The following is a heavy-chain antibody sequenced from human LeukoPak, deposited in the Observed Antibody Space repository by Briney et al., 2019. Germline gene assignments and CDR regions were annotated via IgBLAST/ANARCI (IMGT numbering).Heavy chain of an antibody. CDR2: ISYDGSNK. Sequence: SCKASGYTFTGYYMHWVRQAPGKGLEWVAVISYDGSNKYYADSVKGRFIISRDNSKNTLYLQMNSLRAEDTAVYYCARAARQTSHITMIVGGYFDYWGQGTLVTVSS. CDR3: ARAARQTSHITMIVGGYFDY. D-gene: IGHD3-22*01. V-gene: IGHV3-30*04. CDR1: GYTFTGYY. J-gene: IGHJ4*02.